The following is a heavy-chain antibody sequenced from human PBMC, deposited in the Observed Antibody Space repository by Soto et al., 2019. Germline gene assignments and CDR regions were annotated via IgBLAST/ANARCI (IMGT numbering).Heavy chain of an antibody. CDR2: IYYSGST. CDR1: GGSISSSSYY. V-gene: IGHV4-39*01. D-gene: IGHD4-17*01. CDR3: ARRATVRGALDI. J-gene: IGHJ3*02. Sequence: PSETLSLTCTVSGGSISSSSYYWGWIRQPPGKGLEWIGSIYYSGSTYYNPSLKSRVTISVDTSKNQFSLKLSSVTAADTAVYYCARRATVRGALDIWGQGTMVTVSS.